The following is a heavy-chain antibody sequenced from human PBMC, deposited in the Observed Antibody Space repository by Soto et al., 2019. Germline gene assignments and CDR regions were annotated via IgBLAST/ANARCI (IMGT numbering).Heavy chain of an antibody. CDR1: GYTFTSYD. Sequence: ASVKVSCKASGYTFTSYDINWVRQATGQGLEWMGWMNPNSGNTGYAQKFQGRVTMTRNTSISTAYMELSSLRSEDTAVYYCARATANNYYDRSGYYYGDYYYGMDVWGQGPTGTVSS. CDR3: ARATANNYYDRSGYYYGDYYYGMDV. J-gene: IGHJ6*02. D-gene: IGHD3-22*01. CDR2: MNPNSGNT. V-gene: IGHV1-8*01.